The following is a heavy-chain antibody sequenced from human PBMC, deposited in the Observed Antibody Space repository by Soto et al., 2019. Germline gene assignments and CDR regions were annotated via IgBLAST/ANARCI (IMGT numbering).Heavy chain of an antibody. CDR3: AKDGTVVPAAMPDY. V-gene: IGHV3-23*01. J-gene: IGHJ4*02. CDR2: ISGGGGTT. CDR1: GSTFSSYA. D-gene: IGHD2-2*01. Sequence: PGGSLRLSCAASGSTFSSYAMSWVRQAPGKGLEWVSAISGGGGTTYYTNSVKGRFTISRDNSKNTLFLQMNSLRAEDTAVYYCAKDGTVVPAAMPDYWGQGALVTVSS.